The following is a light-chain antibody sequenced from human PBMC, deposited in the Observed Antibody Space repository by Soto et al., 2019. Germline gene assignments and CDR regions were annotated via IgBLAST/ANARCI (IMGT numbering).Light chain of an antibody. CDR2: AVS. V-gene: IGKV3-15*01. Sequence: EIVMTQSPATLSVSPGDRATLSCRASHSVSNNVAWYQQKPGQAPRLLISAVSTRVTGIPARFSGSGSETEFTLTISSLQSEDFAVYYCQQYHHWPPLTFGQGTKVETK. CDR3: QQYHHWPPLT. CDR1: HSVSNN. J-gene: IGKJ1*01.